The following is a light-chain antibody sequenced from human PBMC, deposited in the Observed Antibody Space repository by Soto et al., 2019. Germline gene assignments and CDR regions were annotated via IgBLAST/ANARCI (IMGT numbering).Light chain of an antibody. CDR1: SGHSSYA. Sequence: QPVLTQSPSASASLGASVKLTCTLSSGHSSYAIAWHQQQPEKGPRYLMKLNSDGSHSKGDGIPDRFSGSSSGAERYLTISCLQSEDEAYYYCQTWGTGIHYVFVTGTKVTVL. CDR2: LNSDGSH. V-gene: IGLV4-69*01. J-gene: IGLJ1*01. CDR3: QTWGTGIHYV.